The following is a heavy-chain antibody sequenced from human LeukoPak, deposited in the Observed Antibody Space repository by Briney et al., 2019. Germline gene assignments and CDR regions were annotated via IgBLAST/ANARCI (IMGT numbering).Heavy chain of an antibody. CDR1: GYTFTSYA. Sequence: SVKVSCKASGYTFTSYAMHWVRQAPGQGLEWMGGIIPIFGTANYAQKFQGRVTITADKSTSTAYMELSSLRSEDTAVYYCARLRAAAGLGVFDYWGQGTLVTVSS. J-gene: IGHJ4*02. CDR3: ARLRAAAGLGVFDY. V-gene: IGHV1-69*06. D-gene: IGHD6-13*01. CDR2: IIPIFGTA.